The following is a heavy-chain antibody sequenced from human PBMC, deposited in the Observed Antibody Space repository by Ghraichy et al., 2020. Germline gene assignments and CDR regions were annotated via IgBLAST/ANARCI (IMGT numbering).Heavy chain of an antibody. V-gene: IGHV5-51*01. CDR1: GYSFSSYW. CDR2: IYPGDSDT. CDR3: ARLDCSSTNCYRLYYYYYGMDV. D-gene: IGHD2-2*01. J-gene: IGHJ6*02. Sequence: GESLNISCQGSGYSFSSYWIAWVRQKPGKGLEWMGVIYPGDSDTRYSPSLQGQVTISADKSISTAYLQWSSLKASDTAMYYCARLDCSSTNCYRLYYYYYGMDVWGQGTTVTVSS.